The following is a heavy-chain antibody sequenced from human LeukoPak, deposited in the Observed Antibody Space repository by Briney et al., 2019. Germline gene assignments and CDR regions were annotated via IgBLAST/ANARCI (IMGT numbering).Heavy chain of an antibody. CDR2: INPNSGGT. D-gene: IGHD5-24*01. CDR1: GYTFTGYY. V-gene: IGHV1-2*02. J-gene: IGHJ5*02. CDR3: AREDGHSPDP. Sequence: ASVKVSCKASGYTFTGYYIHWVRQAPGQGLEWMGWINPNSGGTTYAQNFQGRVTMTRDKSISTAYMELSRLTSDDTAVYYCAREDGHSPDPWGQGTLVTVSS.